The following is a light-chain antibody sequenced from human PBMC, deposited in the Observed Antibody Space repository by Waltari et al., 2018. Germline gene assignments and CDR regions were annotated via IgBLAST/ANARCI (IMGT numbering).Light chain of an antibody. CDR2: YDS. CDR1: NLDGQS. J-gene: IGLJ2*01. V-gene: IGLV3-21*01. CDR3: QVWETTSGHPTAV. Sequence: SYVMSQPPSVSVAPGETARITCAGANLDGQSVHLYQQKPGQAPVVVIYYDSDRPSGIPERFSGSNSGDTATLTITRVEAGDEADYSCQVWETTSGHPTAVFGGGTKLTVL.